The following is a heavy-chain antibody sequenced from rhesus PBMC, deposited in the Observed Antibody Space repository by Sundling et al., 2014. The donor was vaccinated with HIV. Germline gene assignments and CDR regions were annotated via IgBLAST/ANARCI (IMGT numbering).Heavy chain of an antibody. J-gene: IGHJ6*01. Sequence: EVQLVETGGGLVQPGGSLKLSCAASGFTFSSYAIHWVRQAPGKGLEWVSGISSGGSTYYADSVKGRFTISRDNSKNTVSLQMNSLRAEDTAVYHCAKGLGGLDSWGQGVVVTVSS. V-gene: IGHV3-103*01. CDR2: ISSGGST. CDR3: AKGLGGLDS. CDR1: GFTFSSYA.